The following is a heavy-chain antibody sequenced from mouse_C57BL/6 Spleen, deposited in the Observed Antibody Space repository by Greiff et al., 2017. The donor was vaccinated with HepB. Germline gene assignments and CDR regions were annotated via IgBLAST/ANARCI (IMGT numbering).Heavy chain of an antibody. D-gene: IGHD2-10*02. CDR2: INPSSGYT. CDR1: GYTFTSYT. CDR3: ARALYGLYAMDY. V-gene: IGHV1-4*01. Sequence: VQLQQSGAELARPGASVKMSCKASGYTFTSYTMHWVKQRPGQGLEWIGYINPSSGYTKYNQKFKDKATLTADKSYSTAYMQLSSLTSEDSAVYYCARALYGLYAMDYWGQGTSVTVSS. J-gene: IGHJ4*01.